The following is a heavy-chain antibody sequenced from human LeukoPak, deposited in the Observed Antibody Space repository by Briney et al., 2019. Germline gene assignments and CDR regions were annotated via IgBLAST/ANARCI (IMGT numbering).Heavy chain of an antibody. CDR1: GYTFTAYH. CDR2: INPNSGDT. Sequence: ASVKVSCKASGYTFTAYHMHWVRQAPGQGLEWMGRINPNSGDTNYAQRFQGRVTMTRDTSISTAYMELSRLRSDDTAVYYCARDYCSSTSCLFDYWGQGTLVSVSS. CDR3: ARDYCSSTSCLFDY. V-gene: IGHV1-2*06. D-gene: IGHD2-2*01. J-gene: IGHJ4*02.